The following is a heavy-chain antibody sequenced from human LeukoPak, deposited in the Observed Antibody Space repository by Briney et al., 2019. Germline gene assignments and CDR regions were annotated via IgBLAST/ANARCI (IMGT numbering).Heavy chain of an antibody. D-gene: IGHD4-17*01. CDR2: ISYDGSNK. CDR3: AKKNGDYFDY. Sequence: GGSLRLSCAASGFTFSSYGMHWVRQAPGKGLEWVAVISYDGSNKYYADSVKGRFTISRDNSKNTLYLQMNSLRAEDTAVYYCAKKNGDYFDYWGQGTLVTGSS. J-gene: IGHJ4*02. CDR1: GFTFSSYG. V-gene: IGHV3-30*18.